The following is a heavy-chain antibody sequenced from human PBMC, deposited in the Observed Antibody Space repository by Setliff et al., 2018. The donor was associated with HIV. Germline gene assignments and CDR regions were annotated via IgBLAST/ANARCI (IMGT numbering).Heavy chain of an antibody. Sequence: GASVKVSCKASGYTFSTYAIHWVRQAPGERLEWMGWINAANGNTKYSQDFQGRVTITRDTSASTAFMGLSSLRSDDTAVYYCAREGYSSGWGALDYYYYMDVWGKGTTVTVSS. CDR3: AREGYSSGWGALDYYYYMDV. J-gene: IGHJ6*03. CDR1: GYTFSTYA. CDR2: INAANGNT. V-gene: IGHV1-3*01. D-gene: IGHD6-19*01.